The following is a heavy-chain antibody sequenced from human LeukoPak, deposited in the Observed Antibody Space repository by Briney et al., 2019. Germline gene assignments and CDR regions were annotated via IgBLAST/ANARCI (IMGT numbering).Heavy chain of an antibody. Sequence: SETLSPTCTVSGASTTTYYWSWIRQPPGKRLEWIGYIYSSGSANYNPSLESRVTISEDASKNQISLKLSSVTAADTAVYYCARHRRAVGGTFSLDSWGQGTLVTVSS. CDR1: GASTTTYY. CDR2: IYSSGSA. J-gene: IGHJ4*02. CDR3: ARHRRAVGGTFSLDS. D-gene: IGHD6-19*01. V-gene: IGHV4-59*08.